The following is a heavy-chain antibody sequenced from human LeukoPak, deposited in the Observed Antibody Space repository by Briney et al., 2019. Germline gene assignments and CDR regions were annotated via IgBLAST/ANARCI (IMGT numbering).Heavy chain of an antibody. CDR2: ISESGSGT. CDR3: AKDIAQGYTFGSIEQDY. J-gene: IGHJ4*02. V-gene: IGHV3-23*01. Sequence: GGSLRLSCAVSGLTFSRYAMSWVRQAPGKGLEWVSAISESGSGTYYADSVKGRFTISRDNSKDTLSLQMNSLRAEDTAVYYCAKDIAQGYTFGSIEQDYWGQGTLVTVPS. D-gene: IGHD5-18*01. CDR1: GLTFSRYA.